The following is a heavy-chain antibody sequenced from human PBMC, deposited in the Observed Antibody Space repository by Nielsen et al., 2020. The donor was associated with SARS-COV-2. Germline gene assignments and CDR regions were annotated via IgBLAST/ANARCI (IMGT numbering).Heavy chain of an antibody. J-gene: IGHJ3*02. CDR3: ARRWYGSGSDREAFDI. D-gene: IGHD3-10*01. CDR1: GLSLRSYT. CDR2: IYSSGTYT. V-gene: IGHV3-21*01. Sequence: GESLKISCAASGLSLRSYTMHWVRQAPGKGLEWVSSIYSSGTYTNYADSVKGRFTISRDNAKNSLYLQMDSLRAEDTAVYYCARRWYGSGSDREAFDIWGRGTMVTISS.